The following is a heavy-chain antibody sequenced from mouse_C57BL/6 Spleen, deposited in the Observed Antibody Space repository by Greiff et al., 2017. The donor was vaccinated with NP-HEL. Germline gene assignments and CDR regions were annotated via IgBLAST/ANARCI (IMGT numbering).Heavy chain of an antibody. J-gene: IGHJ2*01. CDR3: ARGPYDGYYFDY. Sequence: VKLVESGPGLVQPSQSLSITCTVSGFSLTSYGVHWVRQSPGKGLEWLGVIWSGGSTDYNAAFISRLSISKDNSKSQVFFKMNSLQADDTAIYYCARGPYDGYYFDYWGQGTTLTVSS. D-gene: IGHD2-3*01. CDR2: IWSGGST. V-gene: IGHV2-2*01. CDR1: GFSLTSYG.